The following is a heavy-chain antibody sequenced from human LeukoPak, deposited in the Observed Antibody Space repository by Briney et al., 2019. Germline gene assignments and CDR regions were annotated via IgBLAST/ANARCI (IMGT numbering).Heavy chain of an antibody. CDR1: GYTFTSYV. CDR2: MSPNSGDT. CDR3: ARGPPNWGYDY. D-gene: IGHD7-27*01. J-gene: IGHJ4*02. V-gene: IGHV1-8*01. Sequence: SVHVSCKASGYTFTSYVFNWVRQATGQQPERMGWMSPNSGDTGYAQKFQDRVTMTGNTSISTAYMELSSLRSDDTAVYYCARGPPNWGYDYWGPGTLVTVSS.